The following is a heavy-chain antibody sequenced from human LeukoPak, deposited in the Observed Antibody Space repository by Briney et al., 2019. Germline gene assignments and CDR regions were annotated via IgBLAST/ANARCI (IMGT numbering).Heavy chain of an antibody. J-gene: IGHJ4*02. CDR2: IYYSGST. D-gene: IGHD3-22*01. CDR3: ACTRITMIVVVHSGLDY. Sequence: PSETLSLTCTVSGGSISSSSYYWGWIRQPPGKGLEWIGSIYYSGSTYYNPSLKSRVTISVDTSQNQFSLKLSSVTAADTAVYYCACTRITMIVVVHSGLDYWGQGTLVTVSS. CDR1: GGSISSSSYY. V-gene: IGHV4-39*01.